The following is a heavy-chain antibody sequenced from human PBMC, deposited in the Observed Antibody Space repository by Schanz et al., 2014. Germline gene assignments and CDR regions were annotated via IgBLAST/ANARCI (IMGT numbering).Heavy chain of an antibody. V-gene: IGHV3-23*05. J-gene: IGHJ2*01. CDR2: VSSRSDEI. CDR3: AKDRGVDRGDGCFNCYFDL. Sequence: EAQLLESGGGLVQPGGSLRLSCSASTFTFDHYAMTWVRQAPGKGLEWVAAVSSRSDEIKYADSVRGRFTISRDNSRSTMYLQMNSLRADDTAVYFCAKDRGVDRGDGCFNCYFDLWGRGTLVTVSS. CDR1: TFTFDHYA. D-gene: IGHD2-21*01.